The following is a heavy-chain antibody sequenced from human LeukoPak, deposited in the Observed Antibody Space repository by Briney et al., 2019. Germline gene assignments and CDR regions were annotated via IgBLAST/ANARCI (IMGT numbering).Heavy chain of an antibody. Sequence: GGSLRLSCAASGFTFNRNAFSWVRKAPGKGLEWVSTIGGSGDKTFYADSVKGRFTISRDNSKNMVHLQMNSLTGEDTALYYCVRRGDASSGWGYHDFRGQGARVTVSS. D-gene: IGHD6-19*01. CDR3: VRRGDASSGWGYHDF. CDR2: IGGSGDKT. J-gene: IGHJ4*02. CDR1: GFTFNRNA. V-gene: IGHV3-23*01.